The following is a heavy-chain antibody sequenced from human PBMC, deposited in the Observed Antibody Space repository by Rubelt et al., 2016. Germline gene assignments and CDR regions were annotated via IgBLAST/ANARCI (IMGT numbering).Heavy chain of an antibody. CDR3: ARSLGYERGYSYGPSFDY. V-gene: IGHV4-31*01. Sequence: QLQLHESGPGLVKPSETLPLTCTVSGGSINSSIHYWGWIRQPPGKGLEWIGYIYYSGSTYYNPSLKGLVTISVDTSKNQFSLKLSSVTAADTAVYYCARSLGYERGYSYGPSFDYWGQGTLVTVSS. D-gene: IGHD5-18*01. J-gene: IGHJ4*02. CDR2: IYYSGST. CDR1: GGSINSSIHY.